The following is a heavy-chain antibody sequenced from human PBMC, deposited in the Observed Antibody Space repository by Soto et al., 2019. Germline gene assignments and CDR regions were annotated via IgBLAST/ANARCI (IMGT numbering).Heavy chain of an antibody. V-gene: IGHV3-30-3*01. Sequence: QVQLVESGGGVVQPGTSLRLSCAASGFTLSSYSIHWVRQAPGKGLDWVAVISYDGNTQFYGDSVKGRFIVSRDNSRNTLYLQLNNLQAEETAVYYWAKVSRPSRISTPDFDYWGQGTLVTVSS. CDR2: ISYDGNTQ. J-gene: IGHJ4*02. CDR3: AKVSRPSRISTPDFDY. CDR1: GFTLSSYS.